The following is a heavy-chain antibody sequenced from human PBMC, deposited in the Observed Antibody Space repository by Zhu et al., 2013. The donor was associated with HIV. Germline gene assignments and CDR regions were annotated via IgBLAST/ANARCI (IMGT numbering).Heavy chain of an antibody. V-gene: IGHV1-46*02. CDR1: RDTLNNYY. CDR2: ANPSGGG. CDR3: ARDLSMTGENTPPLYQ. D-gene: IGHD2-2*01. J-gene: IGHJ4*02. Sequence: QVTLVQSGPEVRKPGASVTISCTASRDTLNNYYIHWLRQAPGQGLVWVALANPSGGGATHVLGRVSLHMDTSVNTIYLVISSGLTSEDTATYYCARDLSMTGENTPPLYQWGQGTPVTVSS.